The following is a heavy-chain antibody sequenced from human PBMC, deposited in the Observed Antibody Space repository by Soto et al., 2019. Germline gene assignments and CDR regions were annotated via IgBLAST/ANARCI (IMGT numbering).Heavy chain of an antibody. V-gene: IGHV4-34*01. CDR1: GGSFSGYY. J-gene: IGHJ4*02. D-gene: IGHD3-9*01. CDR2: INHSGST. CDR3: ARHSPDFDWLSQFDY. Sequence: SETLSLTCAVYGGSFSGYYWTWIRQPPGTGLEWIGEINHSGSTNYNPSLKSRVTISVDTSKNQLSLKLSSVTAADTAVYYCARHSPDFDWLSQFDYWGQGTLVTVSS.